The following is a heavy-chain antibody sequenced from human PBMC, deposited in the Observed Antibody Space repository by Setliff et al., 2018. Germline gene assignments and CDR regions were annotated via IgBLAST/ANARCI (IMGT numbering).Heavy chain of an antibody. D-gene: IGHD2-15*01. J-gene: IGHJ4*02. V-gene: IGHV4-4*08. CDR3: ARGLNSVSWTFAY. CDR2: IYSTGST. CDR1: GDSIYNHF. Sequence: KTSETLSLTCTVSGDSIYNHFWSWVRRPPGKGLEWIGYIYSTGSTNYNPSLKSRVAISIDTSKNQFSLKVNSVTAADTAIYYCARGLNSVSWTFAYWGQGSLVTVSS.